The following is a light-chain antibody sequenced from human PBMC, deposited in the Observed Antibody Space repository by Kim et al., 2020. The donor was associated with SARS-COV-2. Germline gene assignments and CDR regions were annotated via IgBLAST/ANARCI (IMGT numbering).Light chain of an antibody. CDR3: QVWDSSTGV. J-gene: IGLJ3*02. CDR1: NIGTKN. Sequence: SVALGQTARITGGGNNIGTKNVHWFQQKPGQAPVLVICGDSNRPSGIPERFSGSNSGNTATLTISRAQPGDEADYYCQVWDSSTGVFGGGTKLTVL. V-gene: IGLV3-9*01. CDR2: GDS.